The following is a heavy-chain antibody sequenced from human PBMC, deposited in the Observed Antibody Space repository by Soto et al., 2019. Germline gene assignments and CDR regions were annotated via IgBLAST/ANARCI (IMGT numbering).Heavy chain of an antibody. CDR2: MNPNSGNT. CDR1: GYTFSDYD. D-gene: IGHD2-2*01. V-gene: IGHV1-8*01. CDR3: ARHDCISTSCYYYYYYSMDV. J-gene: IGHJ6*02. Sequence: ASVKVSCKASGYTFSDYDINWVRQATGQGLEWLGWMNPNSGNTGYVEKFQGRVTMTRNTSASTAYMELSSLRSEDTAVYYCARHDCISTSCYYYYYYSMDVWGQGTTVTVSS.